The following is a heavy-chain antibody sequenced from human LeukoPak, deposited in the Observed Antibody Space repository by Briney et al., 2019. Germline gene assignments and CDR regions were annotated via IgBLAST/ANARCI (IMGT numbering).Heavy chain of an antibody. CDR3: AIGKGIRAASKLDY. Sequence: SETLSLTCSVSGGSITSGAYYWSWIRHHPGKGLEWIGHISYLGNTYYNPSLQSRLTMSLDTSTNQFSLRLSSVTAADTAVYYCAIGKGIRAASKLDYWGRGTLVTVSS. CDR2: ISYLGNT. CDR1: GGSITSGAYY. V-gene: IGHV4-31*03. J-gene: IGHJ4*02. D-gene: IGHD6-13*01.